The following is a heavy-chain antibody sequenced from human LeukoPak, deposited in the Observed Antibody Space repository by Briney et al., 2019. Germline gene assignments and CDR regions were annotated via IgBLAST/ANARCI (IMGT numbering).Heavy chain of an antibody. CDR3: ARLGFGDLLSHYYYYMDV. J-gene: IGHJ6*03. CDR1: GGSLSGYY. CDR2: IHLSGST. Sequence: SETLSLTCSVSGGSLSGYYWSWIRRSPGKELEYIGYIHLSGSTRYNPSLTSRVTMSLDTSEDQFSLKLNSVTAADTAIYYCARLGFGDLLSHYYYYMDVWGKGTTVTASS. V-gene: IGHV4-59*01. D-gene: IGHD3-10*01.